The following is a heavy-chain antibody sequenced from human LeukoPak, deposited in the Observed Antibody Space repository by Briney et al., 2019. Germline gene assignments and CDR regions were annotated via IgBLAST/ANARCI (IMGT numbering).Heavy chain of an antibody. CDR2: IYTSGST. J-gene: IGHJ4*02. CDR1: GVSISSYY. V-gene: IGHV4-4*07. Sequence: PSETLSLTCTVSGVSISSYYWSWIRQPAGKGLEWIGRIYTSGSTNYNPSLKSRVTMSVDTSKNQFSLKLSSVTAADTAVYYCARDLDCSGGSCYSGPPQIFDYWGQGTLVTVSS. CDR3: ARDLDCSGGSCYSGPPQIFDY. D-gene: IGHD2-15*01.